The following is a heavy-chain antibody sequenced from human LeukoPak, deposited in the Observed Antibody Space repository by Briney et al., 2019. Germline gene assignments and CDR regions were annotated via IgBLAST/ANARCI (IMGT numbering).Heavy chain of an antibody. CDR2: IYYSGST. CDR1: GASISGSSYY. V-gene: IGHV4-39*07. J-gene: IGHJ6*03. CDR3: ARYYYYYMDV. Sequence: WETLSLTCTVSGASISGSSYYWGWIRQPPGKGLEWIGSIYYSGSTYYNPSLKSRVTISIDKSKNHFSLRLSSVTAADTAVYYCARYYYYYMDVWGKGTTVTVSS.